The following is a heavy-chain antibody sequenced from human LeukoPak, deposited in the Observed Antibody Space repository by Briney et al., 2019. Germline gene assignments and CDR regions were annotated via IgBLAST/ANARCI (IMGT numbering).Heavy chain of an antibody. Sequence: GGSLRLSCAASGFTFSSHWMHWVRQAPGRGLVWVSHINADSVKGRFTISRDNAKNTLYLQMNSLRADDTAVYYCARDSNHDSSGIDYWGQGTLVTVSS. CDR2: IN. J-gene: IGHJ4*02. D-gene: IGHD3-22*01. CDR1: GFTFSSHW. CDR3: ARDSNHDSSGIDY. V-gene: IGHV3-74*01.